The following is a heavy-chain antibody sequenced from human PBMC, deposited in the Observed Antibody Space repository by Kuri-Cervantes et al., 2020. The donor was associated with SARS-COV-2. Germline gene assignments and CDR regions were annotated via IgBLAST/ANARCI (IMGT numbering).Heavy chain of an antibody. D-gene: IGHD2-2*01. CDR2: IYYSGST. Sequence: SETLSLTCTVSGGSISSSSYYWGWIRQPPGKGLEWIGSIYYSGSTYYNPSLKSRVTISVDTSKNQFSLKLSSVTAADTAVYYCARGLAVAVPPGVYYYYGMDVWGQGTTVTVSS. CDR3: ARGLAVAVPPGVYYYYGMDV. V-gene: IGHV4-39*01. J-gene: IGHJ6*02. CDR1: GGSISSSSYY.